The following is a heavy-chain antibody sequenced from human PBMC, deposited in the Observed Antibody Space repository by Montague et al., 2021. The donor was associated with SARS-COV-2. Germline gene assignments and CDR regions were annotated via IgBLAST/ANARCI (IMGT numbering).Heavy chain of an antibody. CDR1: GGSVTSGDYY. Sequence: SETLSLTCTVSGGSVTSGDYYWIWIRQPPGKGLEWIGYIDNTGXTXYXXXXKSRVTISMDTPKNQFSLKVDSVSAADTAVYYCATEMPAYDVFDIWGQGTMVTVSS. CDR3: ATEMPAYDVFDI. CDR2: IDNTGXT. V-gene: IGHV4-61*08. D-gene: IGHD2-2*01. J-gene: IGHJ3*02.